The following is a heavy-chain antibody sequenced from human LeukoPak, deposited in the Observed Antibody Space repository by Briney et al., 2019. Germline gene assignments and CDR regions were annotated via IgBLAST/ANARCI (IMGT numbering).Heavy chain of an antibody. CDR1: GLTFSSYS. Sequence: GGSLRLSCAASGLTFSSYSMNWVRQAPGKGLEWVSYIGSSSSTIYYADSVKGRFTISRDNAKNSVYLQMNSLRAEDTAVYYCAKGPAAAGTPYFDYWGQGTLVTVSS. CDR2: IGSSSSTI. J-gene: IGHJ4*02. D-gene: IGHD6-13*01. V-gene: IGHV3-48*04. CDR3: AKGPAAAGTPYFDY.